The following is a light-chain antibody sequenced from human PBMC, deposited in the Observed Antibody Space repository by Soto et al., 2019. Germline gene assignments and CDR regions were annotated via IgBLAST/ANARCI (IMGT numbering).Light chain of an antibody. Sequence: QSALTQPPSASGSPGQSVTISCTGTKSDIGVYDFVSWYQHHPGKAPRLIIYEVVQRPSGVPDRFSGSKSGNTASLTVSGLQAADEADYFCCSYAATSTLVFGGGTKLTVL. CDR3: CSYAATSTLV. CDR1: KSDIGVYDF. CDR2: EVV. J-gene: IGLJ3*02. V-gene: IGLV2-8*01.